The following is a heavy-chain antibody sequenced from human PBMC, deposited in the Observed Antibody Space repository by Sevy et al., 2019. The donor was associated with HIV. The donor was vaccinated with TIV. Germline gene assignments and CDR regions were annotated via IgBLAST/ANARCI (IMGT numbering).Heavy chain of an antibody. J-gene: IGHJ4*02. CDR2: INGDYR. D-gene: IGHD3-3*01. CDR1: GFTFSNYA. CDR3: AIEAPDTTIYDY. V-gene: IGHV3-23*01. Sequence: GGSLRLSCAASGFTFSNYARTWVRQAPGKGLEWVSAINGDYRYYADSVKGRFTISRDNSKNTVYLQMNSLRAEDTALYYCAIEAPDTTIYDYWGQGILVTVSS.